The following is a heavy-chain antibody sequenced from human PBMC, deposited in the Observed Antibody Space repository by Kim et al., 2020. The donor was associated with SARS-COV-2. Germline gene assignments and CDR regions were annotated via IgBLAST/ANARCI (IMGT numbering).Heavy chain of an antibody. CDR1: GFTFSSYS. Sequence: GGSLRLSCAASGFTFSSYSMNWVRQAPGKGLEWVSYISSSSSTIYYADSVKGRFTISRDNAKNSLYLQMNSLRAEDTAVYYCARDSQPTYYYDSSGYQHFDYWGQGTLVTVSS. CDR3: ARDSQPTYYYDSSGYQHFDY. J-gene: IGHJ4*02. D-gene: IGHD3-22*01. V-gene: IGHV3-48*04. CDR2: ISSSSSTI.